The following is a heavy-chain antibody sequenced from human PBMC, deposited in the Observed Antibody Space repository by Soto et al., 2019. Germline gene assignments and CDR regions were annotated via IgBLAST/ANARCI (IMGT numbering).Heavy chain of an antibody. V-gene: IGHV4-59*08. CDR2: IYYTGST. J-gene: IGHJ6*02. CDR3: ASSSTSDMDA. Sequence: PSETLSLTCSVSGGSISNYFWSWIRQPPGKGLEWIGNIYYTGSTNYNPSLKSRVCISIDTSKNQFSLRLGSVTAADTAVYYCASSSTSDMDAWGRRTTLTVSS. CDR1: GGSISNYF.